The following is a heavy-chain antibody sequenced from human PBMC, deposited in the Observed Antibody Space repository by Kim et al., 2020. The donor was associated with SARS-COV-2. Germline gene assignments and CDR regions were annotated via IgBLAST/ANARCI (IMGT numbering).Heavy chain of an antibody. Sequence: ASVKVSCKASGYTFTNNAIHWVRQAPGQGLEWMGWINPGSGHTNSSQKFQGRVTITTDTSTSTAYMELSSLRSEDTAVYYCARALGLNVWG. CDR1: GYTFTNNA. J-gene: IGHJ6*03. CDR2: INPGSGHT. CDR3: ARALGLNV. V-gene: IGHV1-3*01.